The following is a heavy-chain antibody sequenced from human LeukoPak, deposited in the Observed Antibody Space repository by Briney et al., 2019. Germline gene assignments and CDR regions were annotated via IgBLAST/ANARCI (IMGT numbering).Heavy chain of an antibody. D-gene: IGHD2-15*01. CDR3: ARGGCSGGSCYSLAPDYFDY. CDR2: TIPILGIA. CDR1: GGTFSSYA. J-gene: IGHJ4*02. V-gene: IGHV1-69*04. Sequence: ASVKVSCKASGGTFSSYAISWVRQAPGQGLEWMGRTIPILGIANYAQKFQGRVTITADKSTSTAYMELSSLRSEDTAVYYCARGGCSGGSCYSLAPDYFDYWGQGTLVTVSS.